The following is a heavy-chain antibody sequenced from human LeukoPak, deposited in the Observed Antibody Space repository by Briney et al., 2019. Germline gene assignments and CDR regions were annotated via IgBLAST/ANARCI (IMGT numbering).Heavy chain of an antibody. CDR2: IYHSGST. Sequence: KPSGTLSLTCSVSGGSISSSNWWSWVRQPPEKGLEWIGEIYHSGSTNYNPSLKSRVTISIDKSKNQFSLKLTSVTAADTAVYYCAKNSPLSASDIWGQGTIATVSS. CDR1: GGSISSSNW. V-gene: IGHV4-4*02. D-gene: IGHD2/OR15-2a*01. J-gene: IGHJ3*02. CDR3: AKNSPLSASDI.